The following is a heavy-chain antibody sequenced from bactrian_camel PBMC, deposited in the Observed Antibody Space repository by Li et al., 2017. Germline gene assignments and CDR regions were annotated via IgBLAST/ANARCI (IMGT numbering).Heavy chain of an antibody. CDR1: GFAFGDYG. Sequence: QLVESGGVLVPPGGSLRLSCAASGFAFGDYGIIWVRQAPGKGLEWVSAINSRGGSTYYADSVKDRFTIDRDNAEDAAYLQLDSLKSEDTAIYYCARPMKECGFGYCLDYGMDYWGKGTQVTVS. D-gene: IGHD1*01. J-gene: IGHJ7*01. CDR2: INSRGGST. V-gene: IGHV3S40*01.